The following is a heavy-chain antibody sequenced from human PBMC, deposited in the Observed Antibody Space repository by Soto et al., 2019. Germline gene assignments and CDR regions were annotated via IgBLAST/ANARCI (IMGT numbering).Heavy chain of an antibody. Sequence: SETRSLTCAVYGGSFSGYYWSWIRQPPGKGLEWIGEINHSGSTNYNPSLKSRVTISVDTSKNQFSLKLSSVTAADTAVYYCAREFLGYCSSTSCPHGLDYWGQGTLVTVSS. D-gene: IGHD2-2*01. CDR1: GGSFSGYY. CDR3: AREFLGYCSSTSCPHGLDY. V-gene: IGHV4-34*01. J-gene: IGHJ4*02. CDR2: INHSGST.